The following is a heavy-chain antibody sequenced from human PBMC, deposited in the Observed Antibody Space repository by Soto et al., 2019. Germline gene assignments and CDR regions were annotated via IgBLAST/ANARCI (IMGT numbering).Heavy chain of an antibody. CDR1: GFTFSSYG. V-gene: IGHV3-33*01. CDR2: IWYDGSNK. J-gene: IGHJ4*02. CDR3: AREALLRAVDGTGDWDY. Sequence: GGSLRLSCAASGFTFSSYGMHWVRQAPGKGLEWVAVIWYDGSNKYYADSVKGRFTISRDNSKNTLYLQMNSLRAEDTAVYYCAREALLRAVDGTGDWDYWGQGTLVTVSS. D-gene: IGHD6-19*01.